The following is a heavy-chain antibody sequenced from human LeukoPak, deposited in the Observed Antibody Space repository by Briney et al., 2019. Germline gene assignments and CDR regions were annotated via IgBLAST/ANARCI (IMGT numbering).Heavy chain of an antibody. D-gene: IGHD1-26*01. V-gene: IGHV3-23*01. Sequence: PGGSLRLSCAAPGFTFSSYGMSWVRQAPGKGLEWVSAISGSGGSTYYADSVKGRFTISRDNSKNTLYLQMNSLRAEDTAVYYCANSVGSGSYLLDYWGQGTLVTVSS. CDR2: ISGSGGST. CDR3: ANSVGSGSYLLDY. CDR1: GFTFSSYG. J-gene: IGHJ4*02.